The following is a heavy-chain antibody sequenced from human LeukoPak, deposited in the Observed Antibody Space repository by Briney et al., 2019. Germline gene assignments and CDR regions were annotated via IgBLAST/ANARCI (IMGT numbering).Heavy chain of an antibody. V-gene: IGHV4-59*01. CDR1: GGSISSYY. CDR3: ARDRSSGWLGGYYYYGMDV. Sequence: SETLSLTCTVSGGSISSYYWSWIRQPPGKGLEWIGYIYYSGSTNYNPSLKSRVTISVDTSKNQSSLKLSSVTAADTAVYYCARDRSSGWLGGYYYYGMDVWGHGTTVTVSS. J-gene: IGHJ6*02. CDR2: IYYSGST. D-gene: IGHD6-19*01.